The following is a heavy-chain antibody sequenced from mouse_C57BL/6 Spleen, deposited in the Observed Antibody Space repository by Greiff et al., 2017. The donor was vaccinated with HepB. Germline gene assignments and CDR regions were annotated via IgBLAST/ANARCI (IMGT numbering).Heavy chain of an antibody. D-gene: IGHD2-1*01. Sequence: QVQLQQSGPELVKPGASVKISCKASGYAFSSSWMNWVKQRPGKGLEWIGRIYPGDGDTNYNGKFKGKATLTADKSSSTAYMQLSSLTSEDSAVYFCARGDYGNYKFDYWGQGTTLTVSS. CDR3: ARGDYGNYKFDY. CDR2: IYPGDGDT. CDR1: GYAFSSSW. V-gene: IGHV1-82*01. J-gene: IGHJ2*01.